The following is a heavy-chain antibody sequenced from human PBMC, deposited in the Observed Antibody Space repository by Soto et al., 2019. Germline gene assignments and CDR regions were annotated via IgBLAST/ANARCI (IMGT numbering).Heavy chain of an antibody. V-gene: IGHV2-5*02. Sequence: QITLKESGPTLVKPTQTLTLTCTFSGFSLSTSGVGVAWIRQPPGKALEWLALIYWDDDKRYRPSLESRLTITKDPSKNQVVLTMTKLDSVDTATYYCAYLPCSGGSCYWSSFSGMDVWGQGTTVTVSS. J-gene: IGHJ6*02. CDR2: IYWDDDK. CDR3: AYLPCSGGSCYWSSFSGMDV. D-gene: IGHD2-15*01. CDR1: GFSLSTSGVG.